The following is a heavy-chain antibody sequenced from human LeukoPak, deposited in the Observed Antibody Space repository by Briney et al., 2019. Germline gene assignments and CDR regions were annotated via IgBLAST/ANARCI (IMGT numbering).Heavy chain of an antibody. D-gene: IGHD5-24*01. CDR1: GYTFTGYY. Sequence: ASVKVSCKASGYTFTGYYMHWVRQAPGQGLEWMGWINPNSGGTNYAQKFQGRVTMTRDTSISTAYMELSSLRSEDTAVYYCARERGRWLQLAYDYWGQGTLVTVSS. J-gene: IGHJ4*02. CDR3: ARERGRWLQLAYDY. CDR2: INPNSGGT. V-gene: IGHV1-2*02.